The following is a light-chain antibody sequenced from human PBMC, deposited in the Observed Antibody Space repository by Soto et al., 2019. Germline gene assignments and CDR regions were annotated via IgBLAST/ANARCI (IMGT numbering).Light chain of an antibody. J-gene: IGKJ4*01. Sequence: EVVLTQSRGTLSLSPGEKATLSCRASQAVSSILLAWYQQKPGPAPRPLIYGASSRATGIPDRFSGSGSGTDFTLTVSRLEPEDFAVYYCQQHGTSPIFGGGTKVHIK. V-gene: IGKV3-20*01. CDR2: GAS. CDR1: QAVSSIL. CDR3: QQHGTSPI.